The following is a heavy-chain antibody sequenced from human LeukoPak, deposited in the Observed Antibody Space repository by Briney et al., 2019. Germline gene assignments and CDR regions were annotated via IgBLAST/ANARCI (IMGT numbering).Heavy chain of an antibody. J-gene: IGHJ3*02. D-gene: IGHD3-3*01. CDR1: GYTFTSYD. V-gene: IGHV1-8*01. CDR3: ATTSITIFGVVILGDAFDI. CDR2: MDPNSDNT. Sequence: ASVKVSCKASGYTFTSYDINWVRQATGQGPEWMGWMDPNSDNTGYAQKFQGRVTMTRNTSISTAYMELSSLRSEDTAVYYCATTSITIFGVVILGDAFDIWGQGTMVTVSS.